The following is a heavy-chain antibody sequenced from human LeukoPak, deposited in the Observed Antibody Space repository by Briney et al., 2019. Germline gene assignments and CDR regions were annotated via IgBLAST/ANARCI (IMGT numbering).Heavy chain of an antibody. V-gene: IGHV3-21*01. Sequence: PGGSLRLSCAASGFTFSSYSMNWVRQAPGKGLEWVSSTSSSSLYIYYADSVKGRFTISKDNAKNSLYLQMNSLRAEDTAVYYCARGLTTNYADGNWFDPWGQGTLVTVSS. J-gene: IGHJ5*02. CDR2: TSSSSLYI. CDR3: ARGLTTNYADGNWFDP. CDR1: GFTFSSYS. D-gene: IGHD2-8*01.